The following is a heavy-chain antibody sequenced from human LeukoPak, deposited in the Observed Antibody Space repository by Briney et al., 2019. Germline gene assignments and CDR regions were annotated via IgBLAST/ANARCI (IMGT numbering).Heavy chain of an antibody. CDR3: ATAYYDSSGYPNY. V-gene: IGHV1-24*01. CDR2: FDPEDGET. J-gene: IGHJ4*02. Sequence: ASVNVSCKDSGYTLTESSMHWVRQAPGKGLEWMGGFDPEDGETIYAQKFQGRVTMTEDTSTDTAYLELSSLRSEDTAVYYCATAYYDSSGYPNYWGQGTLVTVSS. CDR1: GYTLTESS. D-gene: IGHD3-22*01.